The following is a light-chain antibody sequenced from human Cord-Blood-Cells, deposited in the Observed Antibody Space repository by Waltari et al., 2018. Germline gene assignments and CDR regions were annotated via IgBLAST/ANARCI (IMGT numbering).Light chain of an antibody. CDR1: ISDVGGYNY. Sequence: QSALTQPASVSGSPGQSITISCPGTISDVGGYNYVSWYQQHPGKAPKLMIYDVSNRPSGFSNRFSGSKSGNTASLTISGLQAEDEADYYCSSYTSSSTYVFGTGTKVTVL. V-gene: IGLV2-14*03. CDR2: DVS. CDR3: SSYTSSSTYV. J-gene: IGLJ1*01.